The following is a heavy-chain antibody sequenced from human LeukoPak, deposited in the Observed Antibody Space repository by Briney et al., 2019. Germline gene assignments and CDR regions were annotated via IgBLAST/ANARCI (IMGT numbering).Heavy chain of an antibody. D-gene: IGHD7-27*01. Sequence: ASVKVSCKASGYTLTGYYMHWVRQAPGQGLEWMGWINPNSGGTKYAQKFQGWVTMTRDTSISTAYMELSRLRSDDTAVYYCARASGTQTGDDAFDIWGQGTMVTVSS. V-gene: IGHV1-2*04. CDR1: GYTLTGYY. CDR2: INPNSGGT. J-gene: IGHJ3*02. CDR3: ARASGTQTGDDAFDI.